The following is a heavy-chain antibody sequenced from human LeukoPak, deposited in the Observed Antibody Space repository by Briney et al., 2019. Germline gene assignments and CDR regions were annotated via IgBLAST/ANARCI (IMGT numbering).Heavy chain of an antibody. Sequence: GASVKVSCKASRYTFTGYYMHWVRPAPGQGLEWMGWINPNSGGTNYAQKFQGRVTMTRDTSISTAYMELSRLRSDDTAVYYCARVPYYDFWSGYYYYMDVWGKGTTVTVSS. V-gene: IGHV1-2*02. J-gene: IGHJ6*03. D-gene: IGHD3-3*01. CDR1: RYTFTGYY. CDR3: ARVPYYDFWSGYYYYMDV. CDR2: INPNSGGT.